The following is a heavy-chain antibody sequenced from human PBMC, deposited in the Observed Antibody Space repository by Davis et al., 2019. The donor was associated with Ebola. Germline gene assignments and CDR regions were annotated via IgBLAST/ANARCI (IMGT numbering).Heavy chain of an antibody. J-gene: IGHJ4*02. V-gene: IGHV1-58*01. CDR3: ARGSGITMIVVPPDYFDY. Sequence: SVKVSCKASGFTFTSSAVQWVRQARGQRLEWIGWIVVGSGNTNYAQKFQERVTITRDMSTSTAYMELSSLRSEDTAVYYCARGSGITMIVVPPDYFDYWGQGTLVTVSS. CDR2: IVVGSGNT. D-gene: IGHD3-22*01. CDR1: GFTFTSSA.